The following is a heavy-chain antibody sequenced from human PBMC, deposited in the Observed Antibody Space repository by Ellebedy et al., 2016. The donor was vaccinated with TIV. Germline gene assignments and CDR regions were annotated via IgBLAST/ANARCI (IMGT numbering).Heavy chain of an antibody. CDR3: ARTNGEFDY. Sequence: ESLKISCTVSGGSIRSYYWSWIRQPPGKGLEWIGYIYYSGSTNYNPSLKSRVTISVDTSKNQFSLKLSSVTAADTAVYYCARTNGEFDYWGQGTLVTVSS. D-gene: IGHD2-8*01. CDR1: GGSIRSYY. J-gene: IGHJ4*02. V-gene: IGHV4-59*01. CDR2: IYYSGST.